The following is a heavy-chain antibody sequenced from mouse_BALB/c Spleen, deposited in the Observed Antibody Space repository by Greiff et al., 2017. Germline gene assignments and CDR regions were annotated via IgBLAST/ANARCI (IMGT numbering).Heavy chain of an antibody. CDR3: ARGGPYYYAMDY. Sequence: VQLKESGPELAKPGASVKISCKASGYSFTGYNMNWVKQSNGKSLEWIGNIDPYYGGTSYNQKFKGKATLTVDKSSSTAYMQLKSLTSEDSAVYYCARGGPYYYAMDYWGQGTSVTVSS. V-gene: IGHV1-39*01. CDR2: IDPYYGGT. CDR1: GYSFTGYN. J-gene: IGHJ4*01.